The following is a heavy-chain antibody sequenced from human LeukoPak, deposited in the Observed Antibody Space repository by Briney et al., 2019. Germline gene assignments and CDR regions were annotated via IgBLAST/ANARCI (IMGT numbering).Heavy chain of an antibody. Sequence: GGSLRLSCAASGFTFSSYAMSWVRQAPGKGLEWVSAISGSGGSTYYADSVKGRFTISRDNSKNTLYLQMNSLRAEDTAVYYCAKKIGRPGGATTLGYMDVWGKGTTVTVSS. D-gene: IGHD1-26*01. CDR1: GFTFSSYA. V-gene: IGHV3-23*01. CDR3: AKKIGRPGGATTLGYMDV. CDR2: ISGSGGST. J-gene: IGHJ6*03.